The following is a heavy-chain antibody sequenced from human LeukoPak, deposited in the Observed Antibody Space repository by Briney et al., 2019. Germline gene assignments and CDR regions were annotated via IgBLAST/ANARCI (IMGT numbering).Heavy chain of an antibody. CDR2: ISSSSSTI. CDR1: GFTFSSYS. V-gene: IGHV3-48*01. D-gene: IGHD6-19*01. CDR3: ARGSGQWLVLVYFDY. J-gene: IGHJ4*02. Sequence: GGSLRLSCAASGFTFSSYSMNWVRQAPGKGLEWVSYISSSSSTIFYADSVKGRFTISRDNAKNSLYLQMNSLRAEGTAVYYCARGSGQWLVLVYFDYWGQGTLVTVSS.